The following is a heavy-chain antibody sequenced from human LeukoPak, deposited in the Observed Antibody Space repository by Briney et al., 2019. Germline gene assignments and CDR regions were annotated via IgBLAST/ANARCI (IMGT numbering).Heavy chain of an antibody. CDR1: GFPFSSYS. V-gene: IGHV3-21*01. CDR3: ARDNDLLRYFDWPLDY. CDR2: ISSSSSYI. J-gene: IGHJ4*02. Sequence: PGGSLRLSCAASGFPFSSYSMNWVRQAPGRGLEWVSSISSSSSYIYYADSVKGRFTISRDNAKNSLYLQMNSLRAEDTAVYYCARDNDLLRYFDWPLDYWGQGTLVTVSS. D-gene: IGHD3-9*01.